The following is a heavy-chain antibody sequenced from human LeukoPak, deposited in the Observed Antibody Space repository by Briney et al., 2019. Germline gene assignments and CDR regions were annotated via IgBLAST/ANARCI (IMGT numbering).Heavy chain of an antibody. CDR1: GFTFSDYY. V-gene: IGHV3-11*01. J-gene: IGHJ6*02. CDR2: ISSSGSTI. CDR3: ARATPPSPYYYGMDV. Sequence: PGGSLRLSCAASGFTFSDYYMSWIRQAPGKGLEWVSYISSSGSTIYYADSVKGRFTISRDNAKNSLYLQMNRLRAEDTAVYYCARATPPSPYYYGMDVWGQGTTVTVSS.